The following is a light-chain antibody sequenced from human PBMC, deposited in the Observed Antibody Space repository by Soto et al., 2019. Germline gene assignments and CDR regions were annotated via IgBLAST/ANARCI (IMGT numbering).Light chain of an antibody. CDR3: QQYYNWPRT. J-gene: IGKJ1*01. CDR2: GAS. CDR1: QSVSSN. V-gene: IGKV3-15*01. Sequence: EVVMTQSPVTLSVSPGDRATLSCRASQSVSSNLAWYQHKPGQAPRLLTYGASTRATGIPARFSGSGSGTEFTLTISSLQPEDFAVYYCQQYYNWPRTFGQGSKVDNK.